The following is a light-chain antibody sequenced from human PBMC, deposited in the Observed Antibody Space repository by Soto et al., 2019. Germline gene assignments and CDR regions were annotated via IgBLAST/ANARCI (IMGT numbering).Light chain of an antibody. Sequence: DIQMTQSPSSLSASVGDRVTITCQASQDISNYLNWYQQKQGKAPKLLIYDASNLETGVPSRFSGSGSGTDFTFTISSLQPEDIATYYCQQYDNLPLTFGGGNKVEIK. V-gene: IGKV1-33*01. J-gene: IGKJ4*01. CDR2: DAS. CDR1: QDISNY. CDR3: QQYDNLPLT.